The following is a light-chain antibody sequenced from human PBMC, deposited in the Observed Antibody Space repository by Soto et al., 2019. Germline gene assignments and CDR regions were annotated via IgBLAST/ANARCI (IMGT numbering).Light chain of an antibody. J-gene: IGLJ2*01. CDR3: AAWDGSLHHIL. V-gene: IGLV1-44*01. Sequence: QPVLTQPPSASGTPGQRVTISCSGSSSNMGSNSVNWYQQLPGTAPKLLIYGDNQRPSGVPDRFSGSKSGTSASLAITGLQSDDEADYYCAAWDGSLHHILFGGGTKLTVL. CDR1: SSNMGSNS. CDR2: GDN.